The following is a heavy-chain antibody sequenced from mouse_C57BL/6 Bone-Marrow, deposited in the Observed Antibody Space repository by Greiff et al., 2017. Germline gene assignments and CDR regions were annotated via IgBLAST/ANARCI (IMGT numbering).Heavy chain of an antibody. V-gene: IGHV1-82*01. CDR2: IYPGDGDT. Sequence: VQLQQSGPELVKPGASVKISCKASGYAFSSSWMNWVKQRPGKGLEWIGRIYPGDGDTNYNGKFKGKATLTADKSSSTAYMQLSSLTSEDSAVYFCATFITTVVATADVWGTGTTVTVSS. J-gene: IGHJ1*03. CDR1: GYAFSSSW. D-gene: IGHD1-1*01. CDR3: ATFITTVVATADV.